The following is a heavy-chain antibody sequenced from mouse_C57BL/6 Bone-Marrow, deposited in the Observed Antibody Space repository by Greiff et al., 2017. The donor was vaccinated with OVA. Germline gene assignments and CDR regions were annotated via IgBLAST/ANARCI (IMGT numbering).Heavy chain of an antibody. Sequence: EVKLVESEGGLVQPGSSMKLSCTASGFTFSDYYMAWVRQVPEKGLEWVANINYDGSSTYYLDSLKSRFIISRDNAKNILYLQMSSLKSEDTATYYCARGGLTGAWFAYWGQGTLVTVSA. CDR3: ARGGLTGAWFAY. CDR1: GFTFSDYY. CDR2: INYDGSST. J-gene: IGHJ3*01. V-gene: IGHV5-16*01. D-gene: IGHD4-1*01.